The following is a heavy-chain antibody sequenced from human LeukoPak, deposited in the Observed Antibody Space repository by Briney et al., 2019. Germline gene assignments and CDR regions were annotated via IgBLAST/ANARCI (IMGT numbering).Heavy chain of an antibody. J-gene: IGHJ4*02. V-gene: IGHV4-34*01. Sequence: SETLSLTCAVHGGSFSGYYWSWIRQPPGKGLEWIGEINHSGSTNYNPSLKSRVTISVDTSKNQFSLKLSSVTAADTAVYYCARVKGYWTRKNYFDYWGQGTLVTVSS. D-gene: IGHD1-1*01. CDR3: ARVKGYWTRKNYFDY. CDR1: GGSFSGYY. CDR2: INHSGST.